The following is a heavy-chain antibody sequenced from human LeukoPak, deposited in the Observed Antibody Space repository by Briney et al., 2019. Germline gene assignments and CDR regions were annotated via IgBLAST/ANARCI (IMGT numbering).Heavy chain of an antibody. D-gene: IGHD6-6*01. V-gene: IGHV4-39*07. Sequence: KPSETLSLTCTVSGGSISSSSYYWGWIRQPPGKGLEWIGNIYYSGRTYYNPSLKSRVTISVDTSKNQFSLKLSSVTAADTAVYYCAGDPYSSSSRYYYYMDVWGKGTTVTVSS. CDR3: AGDPYSSSSRYYYYMDV. CDR1: GGSISSSSYY. CDR2: IYYSGRT. J-gene: IGHJ6*03.